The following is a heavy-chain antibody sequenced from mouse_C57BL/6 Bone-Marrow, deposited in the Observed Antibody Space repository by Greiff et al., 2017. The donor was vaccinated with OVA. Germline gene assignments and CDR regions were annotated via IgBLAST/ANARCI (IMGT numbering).Heavy chain of an antibody. Sequence: QVQLQQPGAELVMPGASVKLSCKASGCTFTSYWMHWVKQRPGQGLEWIGEIDPADRYTNSNQKFKGKSTLTVDKSSSTAYMQLSSLTSEDSAVYYCAREYYNYAMDYWGQGTSVTVSS. CDR3: AREYYNYAMDY. V-gene: IGHV1-69*01. D-gene: IGHD2-12*01. CDR2: IDPADRYT. J-gene: IGHJ4*01. CDR1: GCTFTSYW.